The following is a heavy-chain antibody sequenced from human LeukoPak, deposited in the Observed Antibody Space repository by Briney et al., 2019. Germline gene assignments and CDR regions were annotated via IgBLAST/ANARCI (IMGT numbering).Heavy chain of an antibody. Sequence: GESLRLSCAASGFTFSSNSMSWVRQAPGKGLEWVSSVSGSGGSTFYADSVRGRFTISRDNSKNTLSLQMNSLRAEDTAVYYCAKKVPANWGSYFDYWGQGTLVTVSS. V-gene: IGHV3-23*01. CDR2: VSGSGGST. J-gene: IGHJ4*02. D-gene: IGHD7-27*01. CDR3: AKKVPANWGSYFDY. CDR1: GFTFSSNS.